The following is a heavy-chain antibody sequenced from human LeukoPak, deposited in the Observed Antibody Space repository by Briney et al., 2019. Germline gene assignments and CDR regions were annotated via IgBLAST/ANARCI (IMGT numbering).Heavy chain of an antibody. Sequence: GGSLRLSCAASGFTFSNAWTSWVRQAPGKGLEWVGRIKSKTDGGTTDYAAPVKGRFTISRDDSKNTLYLQMNSLRAEDTAVYYCARDARFLEWLFPSPEYYYYYYYMDVWGKGTTVTVSS. CDR2: IKSKTDGGTT. V-gene: IGHV3-15*01. D-gene: IGHD3-3*01. J-gene: IGHJ6*03. CDR3: ARDARFLEWLFPSPEYYYYYYYMDV. CDR1: GFTFSNAW.